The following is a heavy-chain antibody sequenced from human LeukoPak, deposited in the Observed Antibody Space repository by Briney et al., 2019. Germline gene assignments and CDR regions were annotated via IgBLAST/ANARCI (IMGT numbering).Heavy chain of an antibody. CDR3: AKGATGYLPGY. Sequence: GGSLGLSCAASGFTFSSYTMTWVRQAPGKGLEWVSVISGSGGTTYYADSVKGRFTISRDNSKNTLYLQMNSLRAEDTAVYYCAKGATGYLPGYWGQGTLVTVSS. J-gene: IGHJ4*02. CDR1: GFTFSSYT. V-gene: IGHV3-23*01. D-gene: IGHD3-9*01. CDR2: ISGSGGTT.